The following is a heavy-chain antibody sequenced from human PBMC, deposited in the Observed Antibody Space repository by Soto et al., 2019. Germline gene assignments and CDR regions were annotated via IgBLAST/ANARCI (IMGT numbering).Heavy chain of an antibody. V-gene: IGHV3-23*01. CDR2: ISGSGAST. J-gene: IGHJ4*02. Sequence: GGSLRLSCAASGFTFNTHVMSWVRQAPGKGLEWVSTISGSGASTYYADSVQGRFTITRDNSKNTLYLQMHSLRAEDTAAYYCATMHYDYVWGSYRHFDHWGQGTLVTVSS. CDR3: ATMHYDYVWGSYRHFDH. D-gene: IGHD3-16*02. CDR1: GFTFNTHV.